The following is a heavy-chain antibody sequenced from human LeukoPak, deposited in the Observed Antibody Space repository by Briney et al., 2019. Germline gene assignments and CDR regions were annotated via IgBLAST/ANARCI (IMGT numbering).Heavy chain of an antibody. D-gene: IGHD3-10*01. J-gene: IGHJ4*02. Sequence: PGGSLRLSCAASGFTFSSYGMHWVRQAPGKGLEWVAVISYDGSNKYYADSVKGRFTISRDNSKNTLYLQMNSLRAEDTAVYYCAKRNLGGSVSYLDFDYWGQGTLVTVSS. V-gene: IGHV3-30*18. CDR3: AKRNLGGSVSYLDFDY. CDR2: ISYDGSNK. CDR1: GFTFSSYG.